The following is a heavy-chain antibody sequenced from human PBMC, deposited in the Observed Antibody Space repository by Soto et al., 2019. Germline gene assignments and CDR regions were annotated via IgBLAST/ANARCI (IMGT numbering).Heavy chain of an antibody. D-gene: IGHD2-2*01. J-gene: IGHJ6*02. CDR3: ARSQGSSTSLEIYYYYYYGMDV. Sequence: QVQLVQSGAEVKKPGSSVKVSCKASGGTFSSYAISWVRQAPGQGLEWMGGIIPISGRANYAQKFQGRVTITADESTSTAYMERSSLRSEDTAVYYCARSQGSSTSLEIYYYYYYGMDVWGQGTTVTVPS. V-gene: IGHV1-69*01. CDR1: GGTFSSYA. CDR2: IIPISGRA.